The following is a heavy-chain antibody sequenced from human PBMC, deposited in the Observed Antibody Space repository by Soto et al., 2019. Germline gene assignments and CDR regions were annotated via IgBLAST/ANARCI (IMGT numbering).Heavy chain of an antibody. D-gene: IGHD3-10*01. J-gene: IGHJ4*02. CDR1: GYTFSNYL. Sequence: QVQLVQSGAEVKKPGASVKVSCKASGYTFSNYLLHWVRQAPGQRLEWMGWINAGNGNTKYSQRFQGRVTLTRDTSASTAYMELSSLRSEDTAVYYCASPYYGSGNFYWGQGTLVTVSS. CDR3: ASPYYGSGNFY. CDR2: INAGNGNT. V-gene: IGHV1-3*01.